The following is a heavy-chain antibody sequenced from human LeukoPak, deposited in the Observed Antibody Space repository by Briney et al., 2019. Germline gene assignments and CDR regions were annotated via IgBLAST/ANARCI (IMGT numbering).Heavy chain of an antibody. V-gene: IGHV4-59*12. CDR1: GASISGYY. CDR3: ARGRGAARFVTIEFDY. Sequence: SETLSLTCTVSGASISGYYWTWIRQAPGKGLEWLGSVYFSTNTNYNPSLQSRVTISVDTSRNQFSLKLSSVTAADTAVYYCARGRGAARFVTIEFDYWGQGALVTVSS. J-gene: IGHJ4*02. D-gene: IGHD6-6*01. CDR2: VYFSTNT.